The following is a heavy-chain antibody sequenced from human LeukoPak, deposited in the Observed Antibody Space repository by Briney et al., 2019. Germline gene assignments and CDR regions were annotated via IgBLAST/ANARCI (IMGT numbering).Heavy chain of an antibody. J-gene: IGHJ4*02. CDR3: AKTTANLDY. CDR2: IGTSGGST. D-gene: IGHD4-17*01. V-gene: IGHV3-23*01. Sequence: PGGSLRLSCAASGFTFISYGMTWVRQAPGKGLEWVSGIGTSGGSTYYADSVKGRFTISRDNSKNTLYLQMNSLTAEDTAVYYCAKTTANLDYWGQGTLVTVSS. CDR1: GFTFISYG.